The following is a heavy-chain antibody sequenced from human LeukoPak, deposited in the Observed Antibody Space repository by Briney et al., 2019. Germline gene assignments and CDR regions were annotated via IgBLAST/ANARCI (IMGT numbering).Heavy chain of an antibody. V-gene: IGHV3-23*01. CDR1: GFIFSNYA. D-gene: IGHD2/OR15-2a*01. CDR2: ISNSGRGT. J-gene: IGHJ4*02. Sequence: GGSLRLSCAASGFIFSNYAMNWVRQGPGKGLEWVSSISNSGRGTYYADFVQGRFIISRDNSKSMVYLQMNSLRAEDTAIYFCAKDADFEYSTSPDHWGQGTLVTVSS. CDR3: AKDADFEYSTSPDH.